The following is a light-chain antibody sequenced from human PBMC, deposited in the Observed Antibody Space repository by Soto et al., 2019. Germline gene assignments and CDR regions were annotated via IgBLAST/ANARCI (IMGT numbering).Light chain of an antibody. Sequence: QSALTQPASVSGSPGQSITFSCTGTSSDIGGYNYVSWYQQHPGKAPKLMIYEVSNRPSGVSDRFSGSKSGNTASLTISGLQAEDEADYYCTSYTSSTTNYVFGTGTKVTLL. CDR2: EVS. J-gene: IGLJ1*01. CDR3: TSYTSSTTNYV. V-gene: IGLV2-14*01. CDR1: SSDIGGYNY.